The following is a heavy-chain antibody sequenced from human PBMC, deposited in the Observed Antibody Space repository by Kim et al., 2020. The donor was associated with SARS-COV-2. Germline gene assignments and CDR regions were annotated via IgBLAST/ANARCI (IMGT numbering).Heavy chain of an antibody. CDR3: ARGAPGIAAAGRGHGYYGMDV. J-gene: IGHJ6*02. V-gene: IGHV3-33*01. Sequence: GGSLRLSCAASGFTFSSYGMHWVRQAPGKGLEWVAVIWYDGSNKYYADSVKGRFTISRDNSKNTLYLQMNSLRAEDTAVYYCARGAPGIAAAGRGHGYYGMDVCGQGTTVTVS. CDR2: IWYDGSNK. D-gene: IGHD6-13*01. CDR1: GFTFSSYG.